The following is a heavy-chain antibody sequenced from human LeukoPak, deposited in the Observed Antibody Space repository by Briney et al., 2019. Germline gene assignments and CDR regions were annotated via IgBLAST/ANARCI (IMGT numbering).Heavy chain of an antibody. Sequence: SETLSLTCAVYGGSFSGYYWSWIRQPPGKGLEWIGEINHSGSTNYNPSLKSRVTISVDTSKNQFSLKLSSVTAADTAVYYCARGPKDYDFWSGYYTGGFDPWGQGTLVTVSS. D-gene: IGHD3-3*01. V-gene: IGHV4-34*01. CDR1: GGSFSGYY. CDR2: INHSGST. J-gene: IGHJ5*02. CDR3: ARGPKDYDFWSGYYTGGFDP.